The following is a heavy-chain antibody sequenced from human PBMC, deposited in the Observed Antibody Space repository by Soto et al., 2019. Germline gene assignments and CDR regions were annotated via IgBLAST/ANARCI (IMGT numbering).Heavy chain of an antibody. D-gene: IGHD4-4*01. J-gene: IGHJ6*02. Sequence: GASVKVSCKASGYTFTSYYMHWVRQAPGQGLEWMGIINPSGGSTSYAQKFQGRVTMTRDTSTSTVYMELSSLRSEDTAVYYCARVTTVKLGSLFYYYGMDVWGQGTTVTVSS. CDR3: ARVTTVKLGSLFYYYGMDV. CDR1: GYTFTSYY. V-gene: IGHV1-46*01. CDR2: INPSGGST.